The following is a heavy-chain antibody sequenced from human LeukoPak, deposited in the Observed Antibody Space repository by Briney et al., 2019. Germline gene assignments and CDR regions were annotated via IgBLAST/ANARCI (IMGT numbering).Heavy chain of an antibody. V-gene: IGHV3-11*04. J-gene: IGHJ5*02. CDR3: ARDPYSSGWSWFDP. CDR1: GFTFSDYY. D-gene: IGHD6-19*01. CDR2: ISSSGSTI. Sequence: GGSLRLSCAASGFTFSDYYMSWIRQAPGKGLEGVSYISSSGSTIYYADSVKGRFPISRDNAKNSLYLQMNSLRAEDTAVYYCARDPYSSGWSWFDPWGQGTLVTVSS.